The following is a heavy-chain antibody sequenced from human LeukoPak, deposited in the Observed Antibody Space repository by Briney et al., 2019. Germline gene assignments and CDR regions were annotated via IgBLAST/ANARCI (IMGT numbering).Heavy chain of an antibody. D-gene: IGHD4-11*01. CDR1: GFTFSSYS. Sequence: PGGSLRLSCAASGFTFSSYSMNWVRQAPGKGLEWVSSISSSSSYIYYADSVKGRFTISRDNAKNSLYLQMNSLRAEDTAVYYCASGIPPRWYSNHDAFDIWGQGTMVTVSS. CDR3: ASGIPPRWYSNHDAFDI. J-gene: IGHJ3*02. CDR2: ISSSSSYI. V-gene: IGHV3-21*01.